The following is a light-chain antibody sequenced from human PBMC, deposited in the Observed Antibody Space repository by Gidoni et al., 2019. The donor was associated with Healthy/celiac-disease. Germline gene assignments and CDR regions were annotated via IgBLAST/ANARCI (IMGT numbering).Light chain of an antibody. V-gene: IGKV3-20*01. Sequence: IVLTQSPGTLSLSPGERATLSCRARQSVSSSNLSWYQQKTGQAPRLLIYGASSRATGIPDRFSGSGSGTDFTLTISRLEPEDFAVYYCQQYGSSPWTFGQGTKVEIK. CDR2: GAS. CDR3: QQYGSSPWT. CDR1: QSVSSSN. J-gene: IGKJ1*01.